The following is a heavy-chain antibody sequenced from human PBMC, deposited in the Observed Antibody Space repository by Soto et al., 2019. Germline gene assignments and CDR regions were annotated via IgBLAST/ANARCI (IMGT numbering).Heavy chain of an antibody. Sequence: QVQLQQWGAGLLKPSETLSLTCAVYGGSFSGYYWSWIRQPPGKGLEWIGEINHSGSTNYNPSLKSRVTISVDTSKNQFSLKLSSVTAADTAVYYCARGEDIVVVPAAYFDLWGRGTLVTVSS. D-gene: IGHD2-2*01. J-gene: IGHJ2*01. CDR2: INHSGST. CDR3: ARGEDIVVVPAAYFDL. V-gene: IGHV4-34*01. CDR1: GGSFSGYY.